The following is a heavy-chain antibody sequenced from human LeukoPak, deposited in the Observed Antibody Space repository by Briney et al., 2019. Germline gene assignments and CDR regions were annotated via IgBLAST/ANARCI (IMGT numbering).Heavy chain of an antibody. CDR3: ARERELFDYVWGTYRFFDY. V-gene: IGHV1-18*01. CDR1: GGTFSSYA. CDR2: ISTYNGYT. J-gene: IGHJ4*02. D-gene: IGHD3-16*02. Sequence: ASVKVSCKASGGTFSSYAIIWVRQAPGQGLEWMGWISTYNGYTNYAQKLQGRVTLTTDTSTSTAYMELRSLRSDDTAVYYCARERELFDYVWGTYRFFDYWGQGTLVTVSS.